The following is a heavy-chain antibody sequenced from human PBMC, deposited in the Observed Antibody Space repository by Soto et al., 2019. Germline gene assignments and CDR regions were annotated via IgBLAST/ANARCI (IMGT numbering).Heavy chain of an antibody. V-gene: IGHV3-30*18. D-gene: IGHD1-26*01. J-gene: IGHJ6*02. CDR1: GFTFSSYG. CDR3: AKGATTPGNSWGMDV. CDR2: ISYDGSNK. Sequence: ESGGGVVQPGRSLRLSCAASGFTFSSYGMHWVRQAPGKGLEWVAVISYDGSNKYYADSVKGRFTISRDNSKNTLYLQMNSLRAEDTAVYYCAKGATTPGNSWGMDVWGQGTTVTVSS.